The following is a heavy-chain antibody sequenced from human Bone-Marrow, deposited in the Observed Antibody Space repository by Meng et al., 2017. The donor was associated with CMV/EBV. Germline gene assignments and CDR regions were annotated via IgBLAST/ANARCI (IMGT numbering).Heavy chain of an antibody. J-gene: IGHJ6*02. D-gene: IGHD2-2*02. Sequence: GGSLRLSCAASGFTFSSYGMHWVRQAPGKGLEWVAFIRYDGSNKYYADSVKGRFTISRDNSKNTLYLQMNSLRAEDTAVYYCAKDGPRCSSTSCYRRIYDYYYGMDVWCQGTTVTVSS. V-gene: IGHV3-30*02. CDR1: GFTFSSYG. CDR2: IRYDGSNK. CDR3: AKDGPRCSSTSCYRRIYDYYYGMDV.